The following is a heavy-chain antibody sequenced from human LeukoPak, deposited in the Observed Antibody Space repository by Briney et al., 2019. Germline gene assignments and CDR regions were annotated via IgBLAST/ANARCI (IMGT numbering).Heavy chain of an antibody. CDR2: ISSSSSYI. J-gene: IGHJ4*02. CDR1: GFTFSSYS. Sequence: GGSLRLSCAASGFTFSSYSMNWVRQAPGKGLEWVSSISSSSSYIYYADSVKGRFTISRDNAKNSLYLQMNSLRAEDTAVYYCARGVGSSYGSGSYSVYWGQGTLVTVSS. CDR3: ARGVGSSYGSGSYSVY. D-gene: IGHD3-10*01. V-gene: IGHV3-21*01.